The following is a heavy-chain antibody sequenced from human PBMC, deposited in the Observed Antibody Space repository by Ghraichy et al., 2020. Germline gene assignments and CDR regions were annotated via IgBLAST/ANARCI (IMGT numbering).Heavy chain of an antibody. CDR2: ISGKDGET. J-gene: IGHJ3*02. V-gene: IGHV1-18*04. Sequence: ASVKVSCKASGYTFTTYGISWVRQAPGQGLEWVGWISGKDGETNYAQKLRGRVTMTTDTSTTTVYMELRSLRSDDPAVYYCARDYYYYDSCGYEDTFDIWGQGTVVTVAS. D-gene: IGHD3-22*01. CDR1: GYTFTTYG. CDR3: ARDYYYYDSCGYEDTFDI.